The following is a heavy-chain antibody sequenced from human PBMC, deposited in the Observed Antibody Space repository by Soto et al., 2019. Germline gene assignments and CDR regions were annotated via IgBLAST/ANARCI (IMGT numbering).Heavy chain of an antibody. CDR3: ARDSTSHCTNGVCYFGMDV. CDR2: IWYDGSNK. D-gene: IGHD2-8*01. Sequence: GGSLRLSCAASGFTFSSYGMHWVRQAPDKGLEWVAVIWYDGSNKYYADSVKGRFTISRDNSKNTLYLQMNSLRAEDTAVYYCARDSTSHCTNGVCYFGMDVWGQGTTVTVSS. CDR1: GFTFSSYG. J-gene: IGHJ6*02. V-gene: IGHV3-33*01.